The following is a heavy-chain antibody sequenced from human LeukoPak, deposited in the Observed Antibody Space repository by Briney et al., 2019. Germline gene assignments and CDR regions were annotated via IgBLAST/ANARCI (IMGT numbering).Heavy chain of an antibody. CDR2: IYSGGAT. J-gene: IGHJ4*02. CDR1: GFNVSSNY. V-gene: IGHV3-53*04. Sequence: PGGSLRLSCAASGFNVSSNYMSWVRQAPGKGLEWISIIYSGGATYYADSVKGRFTISRHNSKNTLYLQMNSLRAEDTAVYYCAKERISFGDGYNSFDYWGQGTLVTVSS. D-gene: IGHD5-24*01. CDR3: AKERISFGDGYNSFDY.